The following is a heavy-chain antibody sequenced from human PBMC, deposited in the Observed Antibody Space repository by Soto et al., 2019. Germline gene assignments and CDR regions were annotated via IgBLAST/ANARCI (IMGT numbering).Heavy chain of an antibody. Sequence: GGSLRLSCAASGFTFSSYGMHWVRQAPGKGLEWVAVISYDGSNKYYADSVKGRFTISRDNSKNTLYLQMNSLRAEDTAVYYCAKDRVVVPAAPTNYYYYYGMDVWGQGTTVTVSS. CDR3: AKDRVVVPAAPTNYYYYYGMDV. V-gene: IGHV3-30*18. CDR2: ISYDGSNK. D-gene: IGHD2-2*01. CDR1: GFTFSSYG. J-gene: IGHJ6*02.